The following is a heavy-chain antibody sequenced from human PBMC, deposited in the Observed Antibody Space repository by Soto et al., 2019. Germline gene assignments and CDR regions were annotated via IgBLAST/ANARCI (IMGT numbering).Heavy chain of an antibody. V-gene: IGHV3-48*03. CDR1: GFTFSNFD. Sequence: LRLSCAASGFTFSNFDMNWVRQAPGKGLEWVSYISNTGGTIFYADSLKGRITISRDNAKNSLYLQMVSLRAEDTAVYYCARERVYDFWSGYPRGFDSWGQGSLVTVSS. CDR2: ISNTGGTI. J-gene: IGHJ4*02. CDR3: ARERVYDFWSGYPRGFDS. D-gene: IGHD3-3*01.